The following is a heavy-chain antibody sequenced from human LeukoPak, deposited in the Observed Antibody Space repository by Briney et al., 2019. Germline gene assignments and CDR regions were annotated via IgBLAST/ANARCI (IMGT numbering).Heavy chain of an antibody. CDR3: ATYGDYIVDAFDI. V-gene: IGHV4-4*02. J-gene: IGHJ3*02. CDR2: IYHTGST. Sequence: SGTLSLTCAVSGDSISSGDWWSLVRQPPGKGLEWIGEIYHTGSTNYNPSLKSRVTMSVDKSKNQFSLKLNSVTAADTAVYYCATYGDYIVDAFDIWGQGTMVTVSS. CDR1: GDSISSGDW. D-gene: IGHD4-17*01.